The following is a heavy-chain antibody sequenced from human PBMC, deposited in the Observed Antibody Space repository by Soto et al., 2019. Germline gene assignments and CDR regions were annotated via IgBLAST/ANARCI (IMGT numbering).Heavy chain of an antibody. CDR3: AKGIGGYYYYYGMDV. V-gene: IGHV3-23*01. CDR1: GFTFSSYA. D-gene: IGHD2-15*01. Sequence: GGSLRHSCAASGFTFSSYAMSWVRQAPGKGLEWVSAISGSGGSTYYADSVKGRFTISRDNSKNTLYLQMNRLRAEDTAVYYCAKGIGGYYYYYGMDVWGQGTTVTVSS. J-gene: IGHJ6*02. CDR2: ISGSGGST.